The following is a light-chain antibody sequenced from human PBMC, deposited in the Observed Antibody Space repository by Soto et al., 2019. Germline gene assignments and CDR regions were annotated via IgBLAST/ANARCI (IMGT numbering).Light chain of an antibody. CDR1: SSDVGPYNF. Sequence: QSALIQPRSVSGSPGQSVTISCTGTSSDVGPYNFVSWYQHHPGKAPKPMIYRVSQRPSGVPDRFSGSKSGNTASLTISGLQAEDEADYYCCSFAGTKTYVVFGGGTKLTVL. J-gene: IGLJ2*01. CDR3: CSFAGTKTYVV. CDR2: RVS. V-gene: IGLV2-11*01.